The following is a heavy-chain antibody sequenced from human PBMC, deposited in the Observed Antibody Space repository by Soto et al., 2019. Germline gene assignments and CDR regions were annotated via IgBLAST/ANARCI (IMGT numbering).Heavy chain of an antibody. Sequence: QVQLVQSGTEVRMPGASVKVSCKASGYTFTSYYIHWVRQAPGQGPELMGIINPSGGGTSYTQKFQDRLTMTRDTSTSTVYMELRRLRSEDTAIFYCARGYGREGYSPPQYWGQGTLVIVSS. V-gene: IGHV1-46*01. CDR2: INPSGGGT. J-gene: IGHJ4*02. D-gene: IGHD2-15*01. CDR1: GYTFTSYY. CDR3: ARGYGREGYSPPQY.